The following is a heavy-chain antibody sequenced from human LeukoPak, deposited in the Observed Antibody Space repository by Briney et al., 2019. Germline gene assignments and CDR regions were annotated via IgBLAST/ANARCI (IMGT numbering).Heavy chain of an antibody. CDR2: IYHTGTT. D-gene: IGHD4-23*01. J-gene: IGHJ6*02. Sequence: SETLSLTCTVSGVSISSSSYYWGWIRQPPGKGLECIGEIYHTGTTNYNPSLKSRVTISVDKSNNQFSLRLSSVTAADTAVYYCARFGYVETTVVTPINYYFAMDVWGQGTTVTVSS. CDR1: GVSISSSSYY. V-gene: IGHV4-61*05. CDR3: ARFGYVETTVVTPINYYFAMDV.